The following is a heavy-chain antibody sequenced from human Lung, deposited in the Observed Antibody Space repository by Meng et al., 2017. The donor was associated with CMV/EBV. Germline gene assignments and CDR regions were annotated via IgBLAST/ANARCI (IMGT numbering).Heavy chain of an antibody. CDR1: GASVSSYTNY. CDR2: IYYTGST. V-gene: IGHV4-61*03. J-gene: IGHJ4*02. CDR3: ARVHYDISTGYQFDL. Sequence: GSLRLXCTVSGASVSSYTNYWSWIRQSPGKGLESIGYIYYTGSTKYTPSLKSRVTMSVDTSKNHFSLKLSSVTAAETAVYYCARVHYDISTGYQFDLWGQGTLVTVSS. D-gene: IGHD3-9*01.